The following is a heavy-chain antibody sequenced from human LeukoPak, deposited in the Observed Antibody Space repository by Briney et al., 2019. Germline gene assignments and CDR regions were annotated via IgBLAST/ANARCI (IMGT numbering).Heavy chain of an antibody. J-gene: IGHJ4*02. CDR2: ISSSGNTI. D-gene: IGHD6-13*01. CDR3: ARPKYSSSWQIFDY. Sequence: GGSLRLSCAASGFTFSDYYMSWIRQAPGKGLEWVSYISSSGNTIYYADSVKGRFTISRDNAKNSLYLRMNSLRAEDTAVYYCARPKYSSSWQIFDYWGQGTLVTASS. CDR1: GFTFSDYY. V-gene: IGHV3-11*01.